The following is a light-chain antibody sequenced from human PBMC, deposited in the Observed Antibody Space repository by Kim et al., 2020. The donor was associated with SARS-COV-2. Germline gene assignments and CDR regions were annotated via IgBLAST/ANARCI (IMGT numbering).Light chain of an antibody. CDR1: SSDVGGYNY. CDR3: SSYTSSRTRV. Sequence: QSALTQPASVSGSPGQSITISCTGTSSDVGGYNYVSWYQQHPGKAPKLMIYDVSNRPSGVSNRFSGSKSGNTASLTISGLHAEDEADYYCSSYTSSRTRVFGGGTQLTVL. J-gene: IGLJ2*01. CDR2: DVS. V-gene: IGLV2-14*03.